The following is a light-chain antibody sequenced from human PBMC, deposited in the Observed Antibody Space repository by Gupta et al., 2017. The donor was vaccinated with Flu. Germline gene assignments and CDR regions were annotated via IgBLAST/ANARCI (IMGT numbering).Light chain of an antibody. V-gene: IGLV7-43*01. J-gene: IGLJ3*02. CDR1: TAAVTSGYY. Sequence: QTVVTQEPSLTVSPGGTVTLTCASSTAAVTSGYYPNWFQQKPEQAPRALIYSTSNTHSWTPARFSGSLRGGKAALTLSGVQTEDEAEYYCMLYDGGPWVFGGGTKLTVL. CDR2: STS. CDR3: MLYDGGPWV.